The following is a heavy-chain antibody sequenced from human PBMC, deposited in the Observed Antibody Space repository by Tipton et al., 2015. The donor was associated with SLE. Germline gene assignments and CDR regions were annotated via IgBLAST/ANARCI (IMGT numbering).Heavy chain of an antibody. CDR2: IYTSGST. Sequence: TLSLTCTVSGGSISSGSYYWSWFRQPAGKGLEWIGHIYTSGSTNYNPSLKSRVTISVDTSKNQFSLKLSSVTAADTAVYYCARDTHSSGYPHAFDIWGQGTMVTVSS. CDR3: ARDTHSSGYPHAFDI. J-gene: IGHJ3*02. D-gene: IGHD3-22*01. CDR1: GGSISSGSYY. V-gene: IGHV4-61*09.